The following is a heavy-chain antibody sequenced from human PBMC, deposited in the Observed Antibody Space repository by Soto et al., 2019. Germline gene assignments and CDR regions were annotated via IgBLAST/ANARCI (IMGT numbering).Heavy chain of an antibody. Sequence: SETLSLTCAVYGGSFSGYYWSWIRQPPGKGLEWIGEINHSGSTNYNPSLKSRVTISVDTSKNQFSLKLSSVTAADTAVYYCARGSGGDPKYYFDYWGQGTLVTVSS. V-gene: IGHV4-34*01. CDR2: INHSGST. D-gene: IGHD2-21*01. CDR1: GGSFSGYY. J-gene: IGHJ4*02. CDR3: ARGSGGDPKYYFDY.